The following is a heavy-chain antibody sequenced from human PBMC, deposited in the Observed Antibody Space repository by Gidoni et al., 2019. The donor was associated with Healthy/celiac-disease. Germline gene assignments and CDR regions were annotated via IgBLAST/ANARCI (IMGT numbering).Heavy chain of an antibody. D-gene: IGHD2-2*01. CDR2: ISSSGSTI. J-gene: IGHJ2*01. CDR3: ARAWWDIVVVPAAHNRYFDL. V-gene: IGHV3-11*01. CDR1: GFTFSDYY. Sequence: QLQLVESGGGLVTLGGSLRLSCPATGFTFSDYYMRWIRLAPGKGLAWVSYISSSGSTIYYADTVKGRFTISRDNAKNSLYLQMNSLRAEDTAVYYCARAWWDIVVVPAAHNRYFDLWGRGTLVTVSS.